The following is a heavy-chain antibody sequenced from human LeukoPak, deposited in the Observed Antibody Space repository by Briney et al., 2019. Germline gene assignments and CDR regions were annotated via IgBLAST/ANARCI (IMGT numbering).Heavy chain of an antibody. D-gene: IGHD6-13*01. CDR1: GFTFSPYG. CDR3: ARGITAAGTLGYFDY. V-gene: IGHV3-33*01. CDR2: IWYDGSNE. J-gene: IGHJ4*02. Sequence: PGGSLRLSCAASGFTFSPYGVHWVRQAPGKGLEWVAVIWYDGSNEYYADSVKGRFTISRDNSKNTLYLQMDSLRDEDTAVYYCARGITAAGTLGYFDYWGQGTLVTVSS.